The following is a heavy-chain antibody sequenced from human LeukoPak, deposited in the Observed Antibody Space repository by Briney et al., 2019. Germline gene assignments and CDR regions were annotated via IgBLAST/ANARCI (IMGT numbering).Heavy chain of an antibody. J-gene: IGHJ4*02. CDR1: GYTFTGYY. CDR2: INPNSGGT. Sequence: ASVKVSCTASGYTFTGYYMHWVRQAPGQGLEWMGWINPNSGGTNYAQKFQGRVTVTRDTSISTAYMELSRLRSDDTAVYYCALVRITIFGVVTEPFDYWGQGTLVTVSS. CDR3: ALVRITIFGVVTEPFDY. D-gene: IGHD3-3*01. V-gene: IGHV1-2*02.